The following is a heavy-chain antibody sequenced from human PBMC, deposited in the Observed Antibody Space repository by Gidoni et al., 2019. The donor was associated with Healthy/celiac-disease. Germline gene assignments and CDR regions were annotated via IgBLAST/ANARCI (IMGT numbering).Heavy chain of an antibody. V-gene: IGHV3-49*04. Sequence: EVQLVESGGGLVQPGRSLRLSCTASGFTFGVCALSWVLQAPGKGLEWVGFIRSKAYGGTTEYAASVKGRFTISRDDSKSIAYLQMNSLKTEDTAVYYCTRDRMAYYDFWSGRLAWFDPWGQGTLVTVSS. J-gene: IGHJ5*02. CDR1: GFTFGVCA. CDR2: IRSKAYGGTT. CDR3: TRDRMAYYDFWSGRLAWFDP. D-gene: IGHD3-3*01.